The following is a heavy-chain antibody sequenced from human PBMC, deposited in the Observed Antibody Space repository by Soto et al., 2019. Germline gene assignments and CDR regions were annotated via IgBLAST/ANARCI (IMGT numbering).Heavy chain of an antibody. CDR2: IVVGSGNT. Sequence: SVKVSCKASGFTFTSSAVQWVPQARGQRLEWIGWIVVGSGNTNYAQKLQERVTITRDMSTSTAYMEMSSLRSEDTAVYYCAAASASSGSYSAWGQGTLVTVSS. J-gene: IGHJ5*02. V-gene: IGHV1-58*01. CDR1: GFTFTSSA. CDR3: AAASASSGSYSA. D-gene: IGHD3-10*01.